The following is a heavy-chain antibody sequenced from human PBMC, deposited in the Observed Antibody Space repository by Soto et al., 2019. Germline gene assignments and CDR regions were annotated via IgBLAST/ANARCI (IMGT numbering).Heavy chain of an antibody. CDR2: ISDDGNIK. CDR3: AKELAYGDFWRGLEY. D-gene: IGHD3-3*01. Sequence: QVQLVESGGGVVQPGRSLRLSCAASGFSFSSYAMHWVRQAPGKGLEWVAIISDDGNIKRYADFVECRFIVFRDNSNNNLLLQMESLKTDDTAVYYCAKELAYGDFWRGLEYWGQGTLVTVAS. V-gene: IGHV3-30*18. CDR1: GFSFSSYA. J-gene: IGHJ4*02.